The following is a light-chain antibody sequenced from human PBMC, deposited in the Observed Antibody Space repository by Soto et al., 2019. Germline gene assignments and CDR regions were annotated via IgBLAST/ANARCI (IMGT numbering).Light chain of an antibody. CDR2: DAS. J-gene: IGKJ4*02. V-gene: IGKV3-15*01. CDR1: QSINRK. Sequence: EIVMTQSPVTLSVSPGERATLSCRASQSINRKLAWYQQRPGQAPRLLISDASIRATGIPARFSGSGSGTEFTLTISSPQSEDFAVYYCKQDDSWSPFTFGGGTRVEIK. CDR3: KQDDSWSPFT.